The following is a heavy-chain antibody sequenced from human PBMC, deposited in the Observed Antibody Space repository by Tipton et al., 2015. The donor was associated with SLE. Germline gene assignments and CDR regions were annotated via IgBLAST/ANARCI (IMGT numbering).Heavy chain of an antibody. CDR2: IYYSGST. CDR3: ARFDYSNWDDY. CDR1: GDSINSDGYF. V-gene: IGHV4-31*03. D-gene: IGHD4-11*01. Sequence: TLSLTCTVSGDSINSDGYFWTRIRQPPGKGLEWIGYIYYSGSTYYNPSLQSRLTMSVDTPRNQFSLKLTSVTAVDTAVYFCARFDYSNWDDYWGQGTPVTVSS. J-gene: IGHJ4*02.